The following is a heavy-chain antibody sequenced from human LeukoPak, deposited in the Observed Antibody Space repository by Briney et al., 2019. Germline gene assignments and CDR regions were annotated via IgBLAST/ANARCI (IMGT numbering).Heavy chain of an antibody. J-gene: IGHJ4*02. V-gene: IGHV1-69*04. CDR1: GGTFSSYA. Sequence: ASVKVSCKASGGTFSSYAISWVRQAPGQGLEWMGRIIPILGIANYAQKFQGRVTVTADKSTSTAYMELSSLTSEDTAVYYCARNPATIFGVVTRPSPFDHWGQGTLVTVSS. CDR2: IIPILGIA. D-gene: IGHD3-3*01. CDR3: ARNPATIFGVVTRPSPFDH.